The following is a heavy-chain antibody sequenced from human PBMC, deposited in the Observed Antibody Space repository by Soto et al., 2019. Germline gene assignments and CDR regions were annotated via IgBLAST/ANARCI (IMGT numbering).Heavy chain of an antibody. CDR1: GYTFTSYD. CDR3: ARERSSGAFDI. J-gene: IGHJ3*02. Sequence: QVXLXQSGAXVXKPGASVKVSCKTSGYTFTSYDINWVRQATGQGLEWMGWMNPNSGNTAYAQKFQGRVTMTRNTSISTAYMELSSLRSEDTAVYYCARERSSGAFDIWGQGTMVTVSS. D-gene: IGHD1-26*01. V-gene: IGHV1-8*01. CDR2: MNPNSGNT.